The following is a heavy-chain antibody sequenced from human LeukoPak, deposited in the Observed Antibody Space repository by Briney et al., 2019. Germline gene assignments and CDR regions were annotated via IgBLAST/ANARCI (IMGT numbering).Heavy chain of an antibody. J-gene: IGHJ4*02. V-gene: IGHV4-59*01. Sequence: PSETLSLTCTVSGGSISNYYWSWIRQSPGKGLAWIGYIYYSGSTNYNPSLKSRVTISVDTSKNQFSLKLSSVTAADTAVYYCARGGRAGAFDYWGQGTLVTVSS. CDR2: IYYSGST. D-gene: IGHD6-13*01. CDR1: GGSISNYY. CDR3: ARGGRAGAFDY.